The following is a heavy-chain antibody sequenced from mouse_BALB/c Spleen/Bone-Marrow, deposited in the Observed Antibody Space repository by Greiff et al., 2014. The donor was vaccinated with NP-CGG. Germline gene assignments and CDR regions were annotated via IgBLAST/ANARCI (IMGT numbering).Heavy chain of an antibody. Sequence: VQLQQSGPEMVKPGASVKISCKASGYSFIGYFINWVMQSHGKSLEWIGRINPYNADSLYNQKFRGKATLTVDKSSSTAHMELRSLASEDSAVYYCSRGGDYWGQGTTRTVSS. CDR3: SRGGDY. CDR2: INPYNADS. J-gene: IGHJ2*01. V-gene: IGHV1-20*02. CDR1: GYSFIGYF.